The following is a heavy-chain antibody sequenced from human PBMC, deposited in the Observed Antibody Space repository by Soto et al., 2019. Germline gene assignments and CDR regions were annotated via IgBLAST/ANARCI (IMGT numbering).Heavy chain of an antibody. V-gene: IGHV4-34*01. Sequence: QVQLQQWGAGLLQHSETLSLTCAVYGGSFSGYYWSWIRQPPGKGLEWIGELNDSGGTNYNASLKSRVTISGDTSKNQFSLKLSFVTAADTAMYYCARARGGVQDWGPGTLVTVSS. CDR2: LNDSGGT. J-gene: IGHJ1*01. D-gene: IGHD3-10*01. CDR3: ARARGGVQD. CDR1: GGSFSGYY.